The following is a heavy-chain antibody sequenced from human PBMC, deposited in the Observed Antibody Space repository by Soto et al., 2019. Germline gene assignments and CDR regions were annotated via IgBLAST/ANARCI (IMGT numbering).Heavy chain of an antibody. CDR1: GFIFIDHY. D-gene: IGHD3-3*01. J-gene: IGHJ6*02. Sequence: PGGSLILSCAASGFIFIDHYMDWVRQAPGKGLEWVARTRNKANSYTTEYAASVKGRFTISRDDSKNSLYLQMNSLKTEDTAVYYCARVGGYYSSSYYYGIDIWGQGTTVTVSS. CDR3: ARVGGYYSSSYYYGIDI. CDR2: TRNKANSYTT. V-gene: IGHV3-72*01.